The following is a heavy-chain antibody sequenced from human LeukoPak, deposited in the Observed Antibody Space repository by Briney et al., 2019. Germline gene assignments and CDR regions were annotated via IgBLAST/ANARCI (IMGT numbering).Heavy chain of an antibody. CDR3: ARDRGYCSSTSCHYFDY. V-gene: IGHV4-4*02. D-gene: IGHD2-2*01. CDR1: GGSISSSNW. Sequence: SETLSLTCAVSGGSISSSNWWSWVRQPPGKGLEWIGYIYYSGSTYYNPSLKSRVTISVDTSKNQFSLKLSSVTAADTAVYYCARDRGYCSSTSCHYFDYWGQGTLVTVSS. J-gene: IGHJ4*02. CDR2: IYYSGST.